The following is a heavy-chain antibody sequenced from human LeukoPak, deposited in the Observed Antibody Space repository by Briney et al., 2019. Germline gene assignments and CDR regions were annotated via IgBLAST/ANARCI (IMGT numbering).Heavy chain of an antibody. CDR1: GYMFTRYN. J-gene: IGHJ4*02. D-gene: IGHD5/OR15-5a*01. CDR2: FNPSGDST. V-gene: IGHV1-46*01. Sequence: ASVKVSCKASGYMFTRYNIHWVRQAPGQGLEWLGIFNPSGDSTSYAQKFQGRVTMTRDTSTSTVYMELSSLRSEDTAVYYCVRTSSVLYGFDYWGQGTLVIVSS. CDR3: VRTSSVLYGFDY.